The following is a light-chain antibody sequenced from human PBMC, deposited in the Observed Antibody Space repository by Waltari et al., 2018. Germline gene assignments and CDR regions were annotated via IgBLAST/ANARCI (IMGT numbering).Light chain of an antibody. CDR1: QSVSSSY. CDR3: QQFGNSVVT. V-gene: IGKV3-20*01. Sequence: EAVLTQSPGTLSLSPGERVTLSCRASQSVSSSYLAWYQQKPGQAPRLLIYATSTRATGIPDRFSGSGSGTDFTLTISRLEPEDFAVYYCQQFGNSVVTFGGGAKVESK. CDR2: ATS. J-gene: IGKJ4*01.